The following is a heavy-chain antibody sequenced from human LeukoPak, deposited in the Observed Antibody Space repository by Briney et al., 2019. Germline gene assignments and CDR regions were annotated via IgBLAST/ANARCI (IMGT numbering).Heavy chain of an antibody. CDR1: GYTFTRYY. Sequence: ASVKVSCKASGYTFTRYYMHWVRQAPGQGLEWMGIINPSGGSTSYAQKFQGRVTMTRDTSTSTVYMELSSLRSEDTAVYYCARVADSGYDSRGYFDSWGQGTLVTVSS. J-gene: IGHJ4*02. CDR3: ARVADSGYDSRGYFDS. CDR2: INPSGGST. D-gene: IGHD5-12*01. V-gene: IGHV1-46*01.